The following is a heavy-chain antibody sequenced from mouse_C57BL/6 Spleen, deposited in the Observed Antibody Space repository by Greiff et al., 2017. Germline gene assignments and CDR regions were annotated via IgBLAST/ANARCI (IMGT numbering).Heavy chain of an antibody. CDR2: INPSNGGT. J-gene: IGHJ2*01. Sequence: VQLQQPGTELVKPGASVKLSCKASGYTFTSYWMHWVKQRPGQGLEWIGNINPSNGGTNYNEKFKSKATLTVDKSSSTAYMQLSSLTSEDAAGSYLARDANCAMDYWGQGTTLTVSS. D-gene: IGHD4-1*01. V-gene: IGHV1-53*01. CDR3: ARDANCAMDY. CDR1: GYTFTSYW.